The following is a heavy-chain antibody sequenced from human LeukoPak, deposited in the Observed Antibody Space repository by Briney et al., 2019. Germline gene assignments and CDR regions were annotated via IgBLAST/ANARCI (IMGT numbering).Heavy chain of an antibody. D-gene: IGHD6-13*01. CDR2: INLDGTEE. CDR1: GFVFSTYW. J-gene: IGHJ4*02. CDR3: AKPATDISSWYCFDY. Sequence: GGSLRLSCAASGFVFSTYWMTWVRQAPGKGLEWVANINLDGTEEHYVDSSLKGRFTISRDNSKNTLYLQMNSLRAEDTAVYYCAKPATDISSWYCFDYWGQGTLVTVSS. V-gene: IGHV3-7*03.